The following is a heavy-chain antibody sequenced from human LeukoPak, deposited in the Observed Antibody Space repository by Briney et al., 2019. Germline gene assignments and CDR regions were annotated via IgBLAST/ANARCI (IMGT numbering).Heavy chain of an antibody. CDR3: ARVHGDYDGVWFDP. Sequence: GASVKVSCKASGYTFTGYYMHWVRQAPGQGLEWMGWINPNSGGTNYAQKFQGRVTMTRDTSISTAYMELSRLRSDDTAVYYCARVHGDYDGVWFDPWGQGTLVTVSS. CDR2: INPNSGGT. D-gene: IGHD4-17*01. V-gene: IGHV1-2*02. J-gene: IGHJ5*02. CDR1: GYTFTGYY.